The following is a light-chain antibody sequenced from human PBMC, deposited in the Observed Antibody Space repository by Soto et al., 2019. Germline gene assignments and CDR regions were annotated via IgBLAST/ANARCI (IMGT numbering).Light chain of an antibody. Sequence: QSVLTQPASVSGSPGQSIAISCTGTRSDVGAYNYVSWYQQHPGKAPKLMISEVTNRPSGVSDRFSGSKSGNTASLTISGRQSEDEADYYCSSFTSRFTFVFGTGTKLTVL. J-gene: IGLJ1*01. CDR3: SSFTSRFTFV. V-gene: IGLV2-14*01. CDR2: EVT. CDR1: RSDVGAYNY.